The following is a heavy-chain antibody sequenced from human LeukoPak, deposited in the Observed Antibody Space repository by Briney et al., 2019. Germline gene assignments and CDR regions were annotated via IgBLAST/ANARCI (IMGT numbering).Heavy chain of an antibody. Sequence: SETLSLTCTVSGGSISSYYWSWIRQPPGKGLEWIGYIYYSGSTNYNPSLKSRVTISVDTSKNQFSLKLSSVTAADTAVYYCARHVTGYYDSSGYYRLHYFDYWGQGTLVTVSS. CDR1: GGSISSYY. D-gene: IGHD3-22*01. J-gene: IGHJ4*02. CDR2: IYYSGST. CDR3: ARHVTGYYDSSGYYRLHYFDY. V-gene: IGHV4-59*08.